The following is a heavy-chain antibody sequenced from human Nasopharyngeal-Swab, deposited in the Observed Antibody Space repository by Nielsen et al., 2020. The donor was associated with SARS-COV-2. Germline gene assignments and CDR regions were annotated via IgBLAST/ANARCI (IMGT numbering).Heavy chain of an antibody. Sequence: SVKVSCKASGGTFSSYAISWVRQAPGQGLEWMGGIIPIFGTANYAQKFQGRITITADKSTSTAYMELSSLRSEDTAVYYCARNPVDYDYVWGSYRYRTFDYWGQGTLVTVSS. V-gene: IGHV1-69*06. CDR1: GGTFSSYA. CDR3: ARNPVDYDYVWGSYRYRTFDY. J-gene: IGHJ4*02. D-gene: IGHD3-16*02. CDR2: IIPIFGTA.